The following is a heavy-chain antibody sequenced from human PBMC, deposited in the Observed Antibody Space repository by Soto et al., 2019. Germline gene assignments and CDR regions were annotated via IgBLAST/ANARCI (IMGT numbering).Heavy chain of an antibody. V-gene: IGHV4-31*03. Sequence: QVQLQESGPGLVKPSQTLSLTCTVSGGSISSGGYYWSWIRQHPGKGLEWIGYIYYSGSTYYNPSLKSRVTISADTSKNQFSLKLSSVTAADTAVYYCARASRFGELWSRYFDYWGQGTLVTVSS. J-gene: IGHJ4*02. CDR1: GGSISSGGYY. CDR2: IYYSGST. D-gene: IGHD3-10*01. CDR3: ARASRFGELWSRYFDY.